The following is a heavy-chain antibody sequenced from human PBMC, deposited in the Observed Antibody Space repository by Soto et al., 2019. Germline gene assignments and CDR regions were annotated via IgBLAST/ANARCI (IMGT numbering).Heavy chain of an antibody. V-gene: IGHV4-39*01. Sequence: SETLSLTCTVSGGSISSSSYYWGWIRQPPGKGLEWIGSIYYSGSTYYNPSLKSRVTISVDTSKNQFSLKVSSVTAADTAVYYCARQTGIFDYWGQGTLVTVSS. CDR3: ARQTGIFDY. CDR1: GGSISSSSYY. J-gene: IGHJ4*02. CDR2: IYYSGST.